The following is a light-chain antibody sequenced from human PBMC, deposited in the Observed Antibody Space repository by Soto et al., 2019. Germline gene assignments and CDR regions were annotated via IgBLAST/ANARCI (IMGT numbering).Light chain of an antibody. Sequence: SSVLTQPPSVSVAPGKTARITCGGNNIGIKSVHWYQQKPGQAPVLVIYYDSDRPSGIPERFSGSNSGNTATLTISRVEAGDEADYYCQVWDSSSDHVVFGGGTQLTVL. V-gene: IGLV3-21*04. CDR3: QVWDSSSDHVV. J-gene: IGLJ2*01. CDR1: NIGIKS. CDR2: YDS.